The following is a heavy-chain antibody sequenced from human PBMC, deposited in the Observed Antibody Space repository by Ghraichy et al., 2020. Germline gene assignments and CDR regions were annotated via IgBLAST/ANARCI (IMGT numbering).Heavy chain of an antibody. CDR3: AKDNQYYYGSGSYYDY. V-gene: IGHV3-23*01. J-gene: IGHJ4*02. Sequence: GGSLRLSCAASGFTFRSYAMSWVRQAPGKGLEWVSEISGSGGSTYYADSVKGRFTISRDNFKNTLYLQMNSLRAEDTAVYYCAKDNQYYYGSGSYYDYWGQGTLVTVSS. CDR1: GFTFRSYA. D-gene: IGHD3-10*01. CDR2: ISGSGGST.